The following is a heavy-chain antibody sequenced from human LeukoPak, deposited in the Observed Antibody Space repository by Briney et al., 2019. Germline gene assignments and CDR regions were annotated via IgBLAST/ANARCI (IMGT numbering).Heavy chain of an antibody. CDR3: AKDGGSSYYYGMDV. V-gene: IGHV3-9*01. CDR1: GFTFSSYA. J-gene: IGHJ6*02. CDR2: ISWNSGSI. Sequence: GGSLRLSCAASGFTFSSYAMSWVRQAPGKGLEWVSGISWNSGSIGYADSVKGRFTISRDNAKNSLYLQMNSLRAEDTALYYCAKDGGSSYYYGMDVWGQGTTVTVSS. D-gene: IGHD6-13*01.